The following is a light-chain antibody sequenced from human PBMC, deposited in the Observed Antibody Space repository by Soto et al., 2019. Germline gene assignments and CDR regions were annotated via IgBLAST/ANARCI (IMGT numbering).Light chain of an antibody. J-gene: IGKJ1*01. CDR2: AAS. CDR3: QQTYSSPWT. V-gene: IGKV1-39*01. CDR1: QSISSY. Sequence: DVQMTQSPSSLSASVGDRVTITCRASQSISSYLNWYQQIPGKAPKFLIYAASTLQSGVPSRFSGSGSGTDFTLTISSLQPEDFATYYCQQTYSSPWTFGQGTKVEI.